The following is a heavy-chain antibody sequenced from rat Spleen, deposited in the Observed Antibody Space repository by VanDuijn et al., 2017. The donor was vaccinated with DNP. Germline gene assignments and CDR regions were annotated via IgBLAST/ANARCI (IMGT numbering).Heavy chain of an antibody. J-gene: IGHJ2*01. CDR3: ARGADGFDY. V-gene: IGHV5-7*01. D-gene: IGHD1-6*01. Sequence: EVQLVESGGGPVQPGRSLKLSCAVSRITFSDHNMAWVRQAPAKGLEWVATISYNGGTPYYRDSVKGRFTISRDNAQSTLYLQMNSLRSEDTATYYCARGADGFDYWGQGLMVTVSS. CDR1: RITFSDHN. CDR2: ISYNGGTP.